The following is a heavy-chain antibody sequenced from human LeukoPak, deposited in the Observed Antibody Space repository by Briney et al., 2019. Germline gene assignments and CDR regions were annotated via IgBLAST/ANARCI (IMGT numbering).Heavy chain of an antibody. D-gene: IGHD4-17*01. CDR3: ARVNGDYTY. J-gene: IGHJ4*02. CDR2: ISGSGHDI. Sequence: GGSLRLSCAASGFTFSDSYMTWVRQAPGKGVEWVAYISGSGHDINYSESAKGRFTISRDNAKNSLYLQMNSLRAEDTAVYYCARVNGDYTYWGQGTLVTVSS. CDR1: GFTFSDSY. V-gene: IGHV3-11*04.